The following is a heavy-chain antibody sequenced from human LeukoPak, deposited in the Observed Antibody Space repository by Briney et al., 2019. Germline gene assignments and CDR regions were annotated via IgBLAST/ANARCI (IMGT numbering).Heavy chain of an antibody. CDR2: INTDGSST. J-gene: IGHJ4*02. CDR3: ARDRRAAYFDY. CDR1: GFTFSSYW. Sequence: GGSLRLSCAASGFTFSSYWMHWVRQAPGKGLVWVSRINTDGSSTSYADSVKGRFTISRDNAKNTPYLQMNSLRAEDTAVYYCARDRRAAYFDYWGQGTLVTVSS. V-gene: IGHV3-74*01.